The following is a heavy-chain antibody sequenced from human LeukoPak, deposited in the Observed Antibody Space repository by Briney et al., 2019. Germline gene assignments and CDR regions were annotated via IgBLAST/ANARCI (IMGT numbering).Heavy chain of an antibody. CDR3: AKEPYSSSGSRYWFDP. J-gene: IGHJ5*02. CDR2: ISGSGGST. Sequence: PGGSLRLSCAASGFTFSSYAMSWVRQAPGKGLGWVSAISGSGGSTYYADSVKGRFTISRDNSKNTLYLQMNSLRAEDTAVYYCAKEPYSSSGSRYWFDPWGQGTLVTVSS. V-gene: IGHV3-23*01. D-gene: IGHD6-13*01. CDR1: GFTFSSYA.